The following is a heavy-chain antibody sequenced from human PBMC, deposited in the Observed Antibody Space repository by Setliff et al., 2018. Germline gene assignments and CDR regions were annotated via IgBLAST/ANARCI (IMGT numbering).Heavy chain of an antibody. D-gene: IGHD3-10*01. V-gene: IGHV5-10-1*01. Sequence: PRESLKISCRGSEYSFIDYWISWVRQKPGGGLEWMGKVDPSDSYATYGPSFQGHVIISVDTSINTVYLQWSRLEASDSGIYYCGRAQRHLNNTNYYGTYYFDYWGQGTRVTVSS. CDR2: VDPSDSYA. CDR3: GRAQRHLNNTNYYGTYYFDY. J-gene: IGHJ4*02. CDR1: EYSFIDYW.